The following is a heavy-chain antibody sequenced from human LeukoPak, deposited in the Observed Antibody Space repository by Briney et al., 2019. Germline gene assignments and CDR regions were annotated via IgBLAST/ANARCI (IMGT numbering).Heavy chain of an antibody. J-gene: IGHJ3*02. Sequence: SETLSLTCTVSGGSISSGDYYWSWIRQPPGKGLEWIGYIYYSGSTYYNPSLKSRVTISVDTSKNQFSLKLSSVTAADTAVYYCAREELNVDVGHAFDIWGQGTMVTVSS. CDR3: AREELNVDVGHAFDI. D-gene: IGHD5-12*01. CDR1: GGSISSGDYY. V-gene: IGHV4-30-4*01. CDR2: IYYSGST.